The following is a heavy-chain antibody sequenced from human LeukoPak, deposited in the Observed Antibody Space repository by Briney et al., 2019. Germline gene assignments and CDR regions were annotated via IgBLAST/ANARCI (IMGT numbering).Heavy chain of an antibody. CDR3: ARDSSGLGDFDI. Sequence: QPGGSLRLSCAASGFTVSSNYMSWVRQAPGKGLVWVSVIYSGGSTYYADSVKGRFTISRDNSKDTLYLQMNSLRAEDTAVYYCARDSSGLGDFDIWGQGTMVTVSS. J-gene: IGHJ3*02. V-gene: IGHV3-66*02. CDR2: IYSGGST. D-gene: IGHD3-22*01. CDR1: GFTVSSNY.